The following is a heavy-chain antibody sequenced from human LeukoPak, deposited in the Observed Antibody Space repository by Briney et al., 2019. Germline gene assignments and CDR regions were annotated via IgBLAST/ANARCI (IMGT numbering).Heavy chain of an antibody. CDR1: GYTFTSYD. J-gene: IGHJ3*02. Sequence: ASVKVSCKATGYTFTSYDISWVRQAPGQGLEWMGWISAYNGNTNYARKLQGRVTMTTDTSTSTAYMELRSLRSDDTAVYYCARDGYYDFWSGYNDAFDIWGQGTMVTVSS. V-gene: IGHV1-18*01. CDR2: ISAYNGNT. CDR3: ARDGYYDFWSGYNDAFDI. D-gene: IGHD3-3*01.